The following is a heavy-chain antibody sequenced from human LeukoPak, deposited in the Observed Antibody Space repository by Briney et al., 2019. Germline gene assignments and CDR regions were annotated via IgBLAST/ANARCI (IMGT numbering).Heavy chain of an antibody. CDR3: ARALATATTSYYCYYGMDV. J-gene: IGHJ6*02. Sequence: GGSLRLSCAASGLTFSSYGMHWVRQAPGKGLEWVAVIWNDGSNKYYADSVKGRFTISRDNSKNTLYLQMNSLRAEDTAVYYCARALATATTSYYCYYGMDVWGQGTTVTVSS. CDR2: IWNDGSNK. D-gene: IGHD4-17*01. V-gene: IGHV3-33*08. CDR1: GLTFSSYG.